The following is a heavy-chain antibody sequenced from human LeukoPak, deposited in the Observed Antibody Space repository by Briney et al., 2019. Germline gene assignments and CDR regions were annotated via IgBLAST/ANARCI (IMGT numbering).Heavy chain of an antibody. Sequence: SETLSLTCTVSGGSISSSSYYWGWIRQPPGKGLEWIGSIYYSGSTYYSPSLKSRVTISVDTSKNQFSLKLSSVTAADTAVYYCARFHGDCSSTSCYNFFDYWGQGTLVTVSS. J-gene: IGHJ4*02. V-gene: IGHV4-39*07. D-gene: IGHD2-2*02. CDR3: ARFHGDCSSTSCYNFFDY. CDR2: IYYSGST. CDR1: GGSISSSSYY.